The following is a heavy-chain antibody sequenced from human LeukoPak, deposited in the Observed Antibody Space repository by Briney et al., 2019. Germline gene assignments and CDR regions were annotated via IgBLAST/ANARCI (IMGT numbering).Heavy chain of an antibody. D-gene: IGHD1-26*01. CDR1: GGSISSSSYY. Sequence: SETLSLTCTVSGGSISSSSYYWGWIRQPPGKGLEWIGSICYSGSTYYNPSLKSRVTISVDTSKNQFSLKLSSVTAADTAVYYCARQVGATPFDYWGQGTLVTVSS. CDR2: ICYSGST. V-gene: IGHV4-39*01. J-gene: IGHJ4*02. CDR3: ARQVGATPFDY.